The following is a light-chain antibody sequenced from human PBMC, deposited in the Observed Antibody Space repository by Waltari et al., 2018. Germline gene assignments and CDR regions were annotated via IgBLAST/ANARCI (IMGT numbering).Light chain of an antibody. CDR2: DVN. V-gene: IGLV2-14*03. CDR3: SSYSTSSSLIL. Sequence: QSALSQPASVSGSPGQSITISCTGASSDVGGHDSVSWYQQHPGKAPTLIIRDVNNRPSGVSNRFSGSKSGNTASLTISGLQAEDEADYYCSSYSTSSSLILFGEGTKVTVL. CDR1: SSDVGGHDS. J-gene: IGLJ2*01.